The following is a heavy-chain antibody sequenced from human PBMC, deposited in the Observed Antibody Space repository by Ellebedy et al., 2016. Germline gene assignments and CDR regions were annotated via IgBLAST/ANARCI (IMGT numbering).Heavy chain of an antibody. D-gene: IGHD3-10*01. CDR1: GFTFSSYT. CDR2: ISDSSSTI. Sequence: GEFLKISCAASGFTFSSYTMNWVRQAPGKGLEWVSYISDSSSTIYYADSVKGRFTVSRDNAKSSLYLQMNSLRAEDTAVYYCARNRYYGQDYWGQGALVTVSS. CDR3: ARNRYYGQDY. J-gene: IGHJ4*02. V-gene: IGHV3-48*04.